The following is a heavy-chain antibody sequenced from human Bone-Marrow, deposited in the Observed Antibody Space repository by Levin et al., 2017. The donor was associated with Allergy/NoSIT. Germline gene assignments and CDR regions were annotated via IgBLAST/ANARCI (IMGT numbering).Heavy chain of an antibody. V-gene: IGHV3-23*01. J-gene: IGHJ4*02. CDR1: GLIFSNYA. D-gene: IGHD3-22*01. CDR2: ISGSGSNT. CDR3: AGYDTSGYHSPFDY. Sequence: GESLKISCAASGLIFSNYAMNWVRQAPGKGLEWVSQISGSGSNTHYADSVRGRFTFSRDNSHNTLYLQMNSLRADDTAVYYCAGYDTSGYHSPFDYWGQGTRVTVSA.